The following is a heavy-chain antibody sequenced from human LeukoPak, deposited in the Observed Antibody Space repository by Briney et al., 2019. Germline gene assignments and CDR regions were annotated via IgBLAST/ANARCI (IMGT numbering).Heavy chain of an antibody. D-gene: IGHD3-3*01. V-gene: IGHV3-21*01. J-gene: IGHJ4*02. Sequence: GGSLRLSCAASGFTFSSYSMNWVRQAPGKGLEWVSSISSSNSYIYYADSVKGRFTISRDNAKNSLYLQMNSLRAEDTAVYYCARDPPYYDFWSSPPGFDYWGQGTLVTVSS. CDR3: ARDPPYYDFWSSPPGFDY. CDR1: GFTFSSYS. CDR2: ISSSNSYI.